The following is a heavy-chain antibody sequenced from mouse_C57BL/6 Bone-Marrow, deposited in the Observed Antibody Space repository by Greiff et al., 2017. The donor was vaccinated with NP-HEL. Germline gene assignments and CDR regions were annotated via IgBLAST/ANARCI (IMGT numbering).Heavy chain of an antibody. CDR1: GFSLTSYA. CDR2: IWTGGGT. J-gene: IGHJ4*01. D-gene: IGHD3-2*02. CDR3: ARRRLDSSGLYYAMDY. Sequence: VQLQQSGPGLVAPSQSLSITCTVSGFSLTSYAISWVRQPPGKGLEWLGVIWTGGGTNYNSALKSRLSISKDNSKSQVFLKMNSLQTDDTARCYCARRRLDSSGLYYAMDYWGQGTSVTVSS. V-gene: IGHV2-9-1*01.